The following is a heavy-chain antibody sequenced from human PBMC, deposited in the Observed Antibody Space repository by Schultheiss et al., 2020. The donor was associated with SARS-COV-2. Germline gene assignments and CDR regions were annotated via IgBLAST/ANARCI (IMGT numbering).Heavy chain of an antibody. CDR3: ARARGSYYRISAFDI. V-gene: IGHV4-34*01. D-gene: IGHD1-26*01. CDR1: GGSFSGYY. J-gene: IGHJ3*02. CDR2: IYYSGST. Sequence: SETLSLTCAVYGGSFSGYYWGWIRQPPGKGLEWIGSIYYSGSTYYNPSLTSRVTISVDTSKNQFSLKLSTVTAADTAVYYCARARGSYYRISAFDIWGQGTMVTVSS.